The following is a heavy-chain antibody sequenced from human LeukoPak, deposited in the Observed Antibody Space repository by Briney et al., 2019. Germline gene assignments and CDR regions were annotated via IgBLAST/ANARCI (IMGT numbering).Heavy chain of an antibody. CDR3: ARDRHFDSSGYYSSSHDAFDI. Sequence: GGSLRLSCAASGFTFSSYSMNWVRQAPGKGLEWVSSISSSSSYIYYADSVKGRFTISRDNSKNTLYLQMNSLRAEDTAVYYCARDRHFDSSGYYSSSHDAFDIWGQGTMLTVSS. CDR2: ISSSSSYI. D-gene: IGHD3-22*01. CDR1: GFTFSSYS. J-gene: IGHJ3*02. V-gene: IGHV3-21*01.